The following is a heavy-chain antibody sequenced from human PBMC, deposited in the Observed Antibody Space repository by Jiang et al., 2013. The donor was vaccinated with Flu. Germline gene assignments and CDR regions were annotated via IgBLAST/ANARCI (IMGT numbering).Heavy chain of an antibody. V-gene: IGHV2-5*02. CDR3: VRRKAVSGPGHFDY. J-gene: IGHJ4*02. CDR2: IYWDDDK. CDR1: GFSLSDSGVG. D-gene: IGHD2-15*01. Sequence: KPTQTLTLTCRFSGFSLSDSGVGVGWIRQPPGKALEWLALIYWDDDKRYSPSLKSRLTITKDTSKNQVVLTMTNMDPVDTATYYCVRRKAVSGPGHFDYWGQGTLVTVSS.